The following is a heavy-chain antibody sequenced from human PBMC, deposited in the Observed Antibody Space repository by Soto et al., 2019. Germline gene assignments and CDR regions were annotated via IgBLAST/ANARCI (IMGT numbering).Heavy chain of an antibody. V-gene: IGHV3-33*01. D-gene: IGHD2-2*01. CDR2: IWYDGSNK. Sequence: GGSLRLSCAASGFTFSSYGMHWVRQAPGKGLEWVAVIWYDGSNKYYTDSVKGRFTISRDNSKNTLYLQMNSLRAEDTAVYYCARAGGYCSSTSCYSFESYFDYWGQGTLVTVSS. J-gene: IGHJ4*02. CDR3: ARAGGYCSSTSCYSFESYFDY. CDR1: GFTFSSYG.